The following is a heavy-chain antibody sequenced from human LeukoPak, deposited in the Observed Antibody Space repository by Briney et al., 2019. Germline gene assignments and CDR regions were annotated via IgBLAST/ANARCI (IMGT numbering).Heavy chain of an antibody. J-gene: IGHJ4*02. CDR2: IYYSGST. Sequence: PSETLSLTCAGYGGSFSGRWWSWIRQPPGKGLEWIGYIYYSGSTNYNPSLKSRVTISVGTSKNQFSLKLSSVTAADTAVYYCARSEVELGIGYWGQGTLVTVSS. CDR1: GGSFSGRW. CDR3: ARSEVELGIGY. D-gene: IGHD7-27*01. V-gene: IGHV4-59*08.